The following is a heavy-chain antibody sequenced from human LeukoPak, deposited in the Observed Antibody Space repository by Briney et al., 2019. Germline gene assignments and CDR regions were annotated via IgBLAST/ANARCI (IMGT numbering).Heavy chain of an antibody. CDR1: GFTFSSYS. CDR3: ARDGRYSSSWYVY. CDR2: ISSSSSYI. D-gene: IGHD6-13*01. Sequence: GGSLRLSCAASGFTFSSYSMNWVRQAPGKGLEWVSSISSSSSYIYYADSVKGRFTIFRDNAKNSLYLQMNSLRAEDTAVYYCARDGRYSSSWYVYWGQGTLVTVSS. V-gene: IGHV3-21*01. J-gene: IGHJ4*02.